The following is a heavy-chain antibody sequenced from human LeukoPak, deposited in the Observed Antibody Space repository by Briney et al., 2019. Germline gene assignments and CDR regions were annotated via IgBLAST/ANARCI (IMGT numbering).Heavy chain of an antibody. CDR2: IYSGGST. CDR1: GFTVSSNY. Sequence: GGSLRLSCAASGFTVSSNYMSWVRQAPGKGLEWVSVIYSGGSTYYADSVKGRFTIPRDNSKNTLYLQMNSLRAEDTAVYYCARDGYTGYCSGGSCYLWGQGTLVTVSS. J-gene: IGHJ4*02. CDR3: ARDGYTGYCSGGSCYL. V-gene: IGHV3-66*01. D-gene: IGHD2-15*01.